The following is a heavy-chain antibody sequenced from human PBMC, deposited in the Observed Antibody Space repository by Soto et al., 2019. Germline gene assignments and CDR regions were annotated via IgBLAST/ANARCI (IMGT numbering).Heavy chain of an antibody. CDR1: GVTFSSYA. CDR2: ISGSGGST. V-gene: IGHV3-23*01. J-gene: IGHJ4*02. D-gene: IGHD3-9*01. Sequence: PGGSLRLSCAASGVTFSSYAMSGVRKAPGKGLEWVSAISGSGGSTYYADSVKGRFTISRDNSKNTLYLQMNSLRAEDTAVYYCAKDHVLRYFDWLFAFDYWGQGTPVTVSS. CDR3: AKDHVLRYFDWLFAFDY.